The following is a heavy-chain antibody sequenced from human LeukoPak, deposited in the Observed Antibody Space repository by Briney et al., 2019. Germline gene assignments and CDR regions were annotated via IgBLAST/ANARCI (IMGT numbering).Heavy chain of an antibody. CDR1: GFTFSSYG. J-gene: IGHJ4*02. CDR2: IWYDGSNK. Sequence: GGSLGLSCAASGFTFSSYGMHWVRQAPGKGLEWVAVIWYDGSNKYYADSVKGRFTISRDNSKNTLYLQMNSLRAEDTAVYYCAKPRTAAIKSYFDYWGQGTLVTVSS. D-gene: IGHD2-2*01. CDR3: AKPRTAAIKSYFDY. V-gene: IGHV3-33*06.